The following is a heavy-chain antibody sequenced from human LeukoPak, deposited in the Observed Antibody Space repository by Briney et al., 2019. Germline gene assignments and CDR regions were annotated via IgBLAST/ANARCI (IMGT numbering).Heavy chain of an antibody. CDR3: ARGGEQQLAPSIDY. CDR1: GGSISSSSYY. CDR2: IYYSGST. J-gene: IGHJ4*02. V-gene: IGHV4-31*03. D-gene: IGHD6-13*01. Sequence: SETLSLTCTVSGGSISSSSYYWSWIRQHPGKGLEWIGYIYYSGSTYYNPSLKSRVTISVDTSKNQFSLKLSSVTAADTAVYYCARGGEQQLAPSIDYWGQGTLVTVSS.